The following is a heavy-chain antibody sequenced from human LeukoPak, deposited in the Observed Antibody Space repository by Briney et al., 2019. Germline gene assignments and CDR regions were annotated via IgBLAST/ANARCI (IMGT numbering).Heavy chain of an antibody. J-gene: IGHJ3*02. D-gene: IGHD3-22*01. CDR3: ARHPDYYDSSGHFYVEAFHI. Sequence: SETLSLTCTVSGGSISSSSYYWAWIRQPPGKGLEWIGSVYYGGTTYYNPSLKSRVTISVDTSKNQYSLTPSSVTAADTAVFYCARHPDYYDSSGHFYVEAFHIWGQGTMVTVSS. CDR1: GGSISSSSYY. V-gene: IGHV4-39*01. CDR2: VYYGGTT.